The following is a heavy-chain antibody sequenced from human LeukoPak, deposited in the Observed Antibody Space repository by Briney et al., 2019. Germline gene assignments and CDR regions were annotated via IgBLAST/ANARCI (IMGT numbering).Heavy chain of an antibody. CDR1: GFTFSSYW. CDR2: INTDGSST. CDR3: AREQV. Sequence: GGSLRLSCAASGFTFSSYWMHWVRQAPGKGLVWVSHINTDGSSTNYADSVKGRFTISRDNAKNSLYLQMNSLRDEDTAVYYCAREQVWGQGTLVTVSS. J-gene: IGHJ4*02. V-gene: IGHV3-74*01.